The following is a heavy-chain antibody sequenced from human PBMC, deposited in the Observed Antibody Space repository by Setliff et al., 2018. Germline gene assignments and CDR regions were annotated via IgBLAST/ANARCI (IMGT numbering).Heavy chain of an antibody. CDR3: ARIPARAAAAYCSSTNCQGGFDQ. Sequence: ASVKVSCKASGYTFTTYDINWVRRATGQGLEWMGWMNPNSGNTGYAQKFQGRFIMTRNTSISTAYMELSSLRSDDTAVYYCARIPARAAAAYCSSTNCQGGFDQWGQGTPVTVSS. CDR1: GYTFTTYD. J-gene: IGHJ4*02. D-gene: IGHD2-2*01. V-gene: IGHV1-8*02. CDR2: MNPNSGNT.